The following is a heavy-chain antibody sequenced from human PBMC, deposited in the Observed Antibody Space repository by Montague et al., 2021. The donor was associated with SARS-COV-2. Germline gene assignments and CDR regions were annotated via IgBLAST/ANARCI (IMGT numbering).Heavy chain of an antibody. CDR1: GFTFSSYA. D-gene: IGHD1-26*01. Sequence: SLRLSCAASGFTFSSYAMHWVRQAPGKGLEWVAVISYDGSNKYYADSVKGQFTISRDNSKNTLYLQMNSLRAEDTAVYYCARTYSGSYYSHFDYWGQGTLVTVSS. J-gene: IGHJ4*02. V-gene: IGHV3-30-3*01. CDR3: ARTYSGSYYSHFDY. CDR2: ISYDGSNK.